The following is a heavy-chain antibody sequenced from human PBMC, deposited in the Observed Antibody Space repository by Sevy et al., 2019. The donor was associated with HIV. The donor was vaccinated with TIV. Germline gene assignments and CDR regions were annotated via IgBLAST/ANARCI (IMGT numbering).Heavy chain of an antibody. CDR1: GFTFSDYY. CDR3: ARRSPITMIVSYAFDI. J-gene: IGHJ3*02. V-gene: IGHV3-11*01. D-gene: IGHD3-22*01. CDR2: ISSSGSTI. Sequence: GGSLRLSCAASGFTFSDYYMSWIRQAPGKGLEWVSYISSSGSTIYYANSVKGRFTISRDNAKNSLYLQMNSLRADDTAVYYCARRSPITMIVSYAFDIWGQRTMVTVSS.